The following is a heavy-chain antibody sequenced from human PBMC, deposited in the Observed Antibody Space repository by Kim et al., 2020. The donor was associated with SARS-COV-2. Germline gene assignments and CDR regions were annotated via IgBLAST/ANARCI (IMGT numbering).Heavy chain of an antibody. D-gene: IGHD6-19*01. Sequence: GGSLRLSCAASGFTFSSYAMSWVRQAPGKGLEWVSAISGSGGSTYYADSVKGRFTISRDNSKNTLYLQMNSLRAEDTAVYYCAILPSYSSGWRGTFDIWGQGTMVTVSS. CDR2: ISGSGGST. CDR1: GFTFSSYA. V-gene: IGHV3-23*01. CDR3: AILPSYSSGWRGTFDI. J-gene: IGHJ3*02.